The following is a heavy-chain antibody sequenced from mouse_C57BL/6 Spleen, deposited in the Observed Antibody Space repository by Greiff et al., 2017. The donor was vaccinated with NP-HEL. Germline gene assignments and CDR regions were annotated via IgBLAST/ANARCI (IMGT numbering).Heavy chain of an antibody. Sequence: VQLQQPGAELVMPGASVKLSCKASGYTFTSYWMHWVKQRPGQGLEWIGEIDPSDSYTNYNQKFQGKSTLTVDKSSSTAYMQLSSLTSEDSAVYYCARNDDYDGGYFDVWGTGTTVTVSS. CDR3: ARNDDYDGGYFDV. CDR2: IDPSDSYT. V-gene: IGHV1-69*01. J-gene: IGHJ1*03. D-gene: IGHD2-4*01. CDR1: GYTFTSYW.